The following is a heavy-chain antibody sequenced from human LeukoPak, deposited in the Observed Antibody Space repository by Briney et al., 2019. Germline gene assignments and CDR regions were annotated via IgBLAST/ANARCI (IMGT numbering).Heavy chain of an antibody. CDR2: ISSSGSTI. J-gene: IGHJ4*02. V-gene: IGHV3-48*03. CDR3: ALTPTPYGDYDLDY. D-gene: IGHD4-17*01. Sequence: GGSLRLSCAASGFTFSSYEMNWVRQAPGKGLEWVSYISSSGSTIYYADSVKGRFTISRDNAKNSLYLQMNSLRAEDTAVYYCALTPTPYGDYDLDYWGQGTLVTVSS. CDR1: GFTFSSYE.